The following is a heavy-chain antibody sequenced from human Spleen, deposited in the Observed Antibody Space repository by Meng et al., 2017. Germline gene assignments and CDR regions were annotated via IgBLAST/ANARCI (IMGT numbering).Heavy chain of an antibody. CDR1: GGSFSGYY. J-gene: IGHJ4*02. D-gene: IGHD2-15*01. CDR3: ASLPDLQSPFCSGGSCYSG. V-gene: IGHV4-34*01. Sequence: LKEWAAGWLNPSGTPSLACAVYGGSFSGYYWSWIRQPPGKGLEWIGEINHSGSTNYNPSLKSRVTISVDTSKNQFSLKLSSVTAADTAVYYCASLPDLQSPFCSGGSCYSGWGQGTLVTVSS. CDR2: INHSGST.